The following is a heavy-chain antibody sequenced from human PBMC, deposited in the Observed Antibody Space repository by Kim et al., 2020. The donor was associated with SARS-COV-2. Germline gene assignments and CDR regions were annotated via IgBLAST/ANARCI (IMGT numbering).Heavy chain of an antibody. CDR2: IIPIFGTA. D-gene: IGHD2-15*01. CDR3: ASQEVAMYYYYGMDV. Sequence: SVKVSCKASGGTFSSYAISWVRQAPGQGLEWMGGIIPIFGTANYAQKFQGRVTITADESTSTAYMELSSLRSEDTAVYYCASQEVAMYYYYGMDVWGQGTTVTVSS. CDR1: GGTFSSYA. V-gene: IGHV1-69*13. J-gene: IGHJ6*02.